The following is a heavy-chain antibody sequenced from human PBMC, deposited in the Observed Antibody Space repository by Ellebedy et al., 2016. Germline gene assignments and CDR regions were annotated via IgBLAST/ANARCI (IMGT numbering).Heavy chain of an antibody. J-gene: IGHJ6*02. Sequence: GESLKISXKGSGYRFTSYWIGWVRQMPEKGLEWMGIVYPGDSDTRYSPSFQGQVTISADKSISTAYLEWSSLKASDTAMYYCARHMDYYYGVDVWGQGTTVTVSS. CDR2: VYPGDSDT. CDR3: ARHMDYYYGVDV. V-gene: IGHV5-51*01. CDR1: GYRFTSYW. D-gene: IGHD3-10*01.